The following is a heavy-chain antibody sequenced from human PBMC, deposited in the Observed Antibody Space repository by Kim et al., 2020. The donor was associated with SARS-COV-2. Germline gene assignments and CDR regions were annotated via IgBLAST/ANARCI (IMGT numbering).Heavy chain of an antibody. V-gene: IGHV3-23*01. CDR3: ANAQPLSRGWYVFED. Sequence: GGSLRLSCGASGFTVNNFAMSWVRQAPGKGLEWVSTDPGGGGRTFYADSGNGRITISRDNTKNTVFLQMNSVRAEDTAVYYCANAQPLSRGWYVFEDWRPGTVVTVSS. J-gene: IGHJ4*02. D-gene: IGHD6-19*01. CDR1: GFTVNNFA. CDR2: DPGGGGRT.